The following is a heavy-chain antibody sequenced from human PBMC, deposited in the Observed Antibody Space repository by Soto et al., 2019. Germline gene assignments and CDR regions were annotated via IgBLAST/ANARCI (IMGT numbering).Heavy chain of an antibody. D-gene: IGHD6-6*01. J-gene: IGHJ5*02. CDR2: IIPIFGTA. CDR1: GGTFSSYA. CDR3: ARERQLVRRAAVDGFDP. Sequence: SVKVSCKASGGTFSSYAISWGRQAPGQGLEWMGGIIPIFGTANYAQKFQGRVTITADKSTSTAYMELSSLRSEDTAVYYCARERQLVRRAAVDGFDPWGQGTLVTVSS. V-gene: IGHV1-69*06.